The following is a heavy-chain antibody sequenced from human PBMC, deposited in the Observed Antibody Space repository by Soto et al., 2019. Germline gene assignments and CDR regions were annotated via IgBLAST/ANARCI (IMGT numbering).Heavy chain of an antibody. D-gene: IGHD6-13*01. J-gene: IGHJ6*04. CDR3: ARRGSIAGYGMDV. CDR1: GYSFTNWW. CDR2: IYPGDSDT. V-gene: IGHV5-51*01. Sequence: EVQLVQSGAEVKKSGESLKISCKSSGYSFTNWWIAWVRQMPGKGLEWMGIIYPGDSDTRYSPSFQDQVTIAADKSISTAYLQWSSLKATDSAMYYCARRGSIAGYGMDVWGEGTTVIVSS.